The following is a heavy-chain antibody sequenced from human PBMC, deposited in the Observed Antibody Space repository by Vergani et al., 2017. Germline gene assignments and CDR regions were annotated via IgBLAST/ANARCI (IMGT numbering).Heavy chain of an antibody. CDR3: AREMGTAMGIGYDY. CDR1: GGSISSSSYY. J-gene: IGHJ4*02. Sequence: QLQLQESGPGLVKPSETLSLTCTVSGGSISSSSYYWGWIRQPPGKGLEWIGSIYYSGSTYYNPSLKSRVTISVDTSKNQFSLKLSSVTAADTAVYYCAREMGTAMGIGYDYWGQGTLVTVSS. D-gene: IGHD5-18*01. V-gene: IGHV4-39*07. CDR2: IYYSGST.